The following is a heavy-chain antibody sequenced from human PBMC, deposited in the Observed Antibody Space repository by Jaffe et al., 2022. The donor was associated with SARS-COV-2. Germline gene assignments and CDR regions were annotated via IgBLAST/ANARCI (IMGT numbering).Heavy chain of an antibody. V-gene: IGHV3-33*01. CDR3: AREEENMLAFDI. CDR2: IWYDGSNK. J-gene: IGHJ3*02. D-gene: IGHD2-8*01. CDR1: GFTFSSYG. Sequence: QVQLVESGGGVVQPGRSLRLSCAASGFTFSSYGMHWVRQAPGKGLEWVAVIWYDGSNKYYADSVKGRFTISRDNSKNTLYLQMNSLRAEDTAVYYCAREEENMLAFDIWGQGTMVTVSS.